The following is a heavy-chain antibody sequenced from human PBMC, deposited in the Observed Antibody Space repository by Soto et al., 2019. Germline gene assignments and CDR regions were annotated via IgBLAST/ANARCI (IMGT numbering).Heavy chain of an antibody. CDR1: GYTFTNYG. CDR2: IRAYTGHA. J-gene: IGHJ4*02. D-gene: IGHD1-7*01. CDR3: ARGIRIDGTEGPGDDY. Sequence: QVQLVQSGAEMKKPGASVKVSCKTSGYTFTNYGVTWVRQAPGQGLEWVGWIRAYTGHAYNAQKSQDRVILTTDTSTKTAYMELRSLRSDDTAEYFCARGIRIDGTEGPGDDYWGQGTLVTVSS. V-gene: IGHV1-18*04.